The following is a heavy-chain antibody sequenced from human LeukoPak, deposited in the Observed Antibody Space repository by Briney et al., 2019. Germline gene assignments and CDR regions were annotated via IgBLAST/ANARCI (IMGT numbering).Heavy chain of an antibody. CDR2: INHSGST. Sequence: SETLSLTCAVYGGSFSGYYWGWIGRPPGKGLEWIGEINHSGSTNYNPSLKSRVTISVDTSKNQFSLKLSSVTAADTAVYYCARVLLYSSSWYGRYWGQGTLVTVSS. CDR3: ARVLLYSSSWYGRY. D-gene: IGHD6-13*01. V-gene: IGHV4-34*01. CDR1: GGSFSGYY. J-gene: IGHJ4*02.